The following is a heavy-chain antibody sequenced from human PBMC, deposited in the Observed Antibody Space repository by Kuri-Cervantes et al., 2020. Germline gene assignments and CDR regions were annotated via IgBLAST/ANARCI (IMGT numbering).Heavy chain of an antibody. CDR2: IYYSGST. CDR1: GGSISSSSYY. J-gene: IGHJ6*02. D-gene: IGHD3-22*01. Sequence: ESLKISCTVSGGSISSSSYYWGWIRQPPGKGLEWIGSIYYSGSTYYNPSLKSRVTISVDTSKNQFSLKLSSVTAADTAVYYCARDDSSGYYYAGYYYYGMDVWGQGTTVTVSS. CDR3: ARDDSSGYYYAGYYYYGMDV. V-gene: IGHV4-39*07.